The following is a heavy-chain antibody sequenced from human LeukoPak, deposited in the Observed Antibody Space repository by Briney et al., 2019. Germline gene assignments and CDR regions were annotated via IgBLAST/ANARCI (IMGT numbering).Heavy chain of an antibody. CDR2: VKSKSDGGTT. CDR1: GFTFTDHY. J-gene: IGHJ4*02. Sequence: PGGSLRLSCAASGFTFTDHYMDWVRQAPGKGLAWVGRVKSKSDGGTTDYAAPVKGRFTISRDDSRNTLYLQMNSLKTEDTAVYYCTAGGSDTYYTSSSDYWGQGTLVTVSS. CDR3: TAGGSDTYYTSSSDY. V-gene: IGHV3-15*01. D-gene: IGHD3-10*01.